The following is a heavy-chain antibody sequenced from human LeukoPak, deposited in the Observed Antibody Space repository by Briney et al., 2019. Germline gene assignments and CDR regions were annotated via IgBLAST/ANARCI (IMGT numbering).Heavy chain of an antibody. CDR1: GFTFSSYA. D-gene: IGHD3-22*01. CDR3: AKDLFYYDSSGSLDY. J-gene: IGHJ4*02. CDR2: ISGSGGST. V-gene: IGHV3-23*01. Sequence: GGSLRLSCAASGFTFSSYAMSWVRQAPGKGLEWVSAISGSGGSTYYADSVKGRFTISRANSKNTLYLQMNSLRAEDTAVYYCAKDLFYYDSSGSLDYWGQGTLVTVSS.